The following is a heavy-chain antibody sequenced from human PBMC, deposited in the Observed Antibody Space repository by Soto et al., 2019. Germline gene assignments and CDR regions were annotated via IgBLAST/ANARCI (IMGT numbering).Heavy chain of an antibody. Sequence: HLVQSGPEVKKPGASVTVSCKTSGDTFTNFGLSWVRQAPGQGLEGMGWIATYNSNKNYAQKFQGRLTLTTDTSTSTCYMELKILGYDDTAVYYCARVLRGVVNWFDPWGKGTLVTVSS. CDR1: GDTFTNFG. V-gene: IGHV1-18*01. CDR2: IATYNSNK. J-gene: IGHJ5*02. CDR3: ARVLRGVVNWFDP. D-gene: IGHD3-10*01.